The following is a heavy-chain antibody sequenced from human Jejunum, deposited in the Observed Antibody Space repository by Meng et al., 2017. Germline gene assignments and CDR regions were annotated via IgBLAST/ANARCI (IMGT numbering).Heavy chain of an antibody. CDR2: INHNGSP. D-gene: IGHD1-14*01. CDR3: AIGGPGPRLLN. J-gene: IGHJ4*02. V-gene: IGHV4-34*01. CDR1: GGSFSGYY. Sequence: VPLQQWGAGLLKPSETLSLTCAVYGGSFSGYYWTWIRQPPGKGLEWIGEINHNGSPYYNPSLNNRVTMSVDTSKNQLSLKLSSVTAADTAVYYCAIGGPGPRLLNWGQGTLVTVSS.